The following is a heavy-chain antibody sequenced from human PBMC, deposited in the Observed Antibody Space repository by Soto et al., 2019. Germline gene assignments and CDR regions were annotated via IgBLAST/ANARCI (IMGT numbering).Heavy chain of an antibody. D-gene: IGHD2-15*01. V-gene: IGHV1-3*01. J-gene: IGHJ6*02. CDR2: INAGNGNT. Sequence: ASVKVSCKASGYTFTSYAMHWVRQAPGQRLEWMGWINAGNGNTKYSQKFQGRVTITRDTSASTAYMELSSLRSEDTAVYYCARVGGRGYCSGGSCYSESKGGDRHGMDVWGQGTTVPVSS. CDR1: GYTFTSYA. CDR3: ARVGGRGYCSGGSCYSESKGGDRHGMDV.